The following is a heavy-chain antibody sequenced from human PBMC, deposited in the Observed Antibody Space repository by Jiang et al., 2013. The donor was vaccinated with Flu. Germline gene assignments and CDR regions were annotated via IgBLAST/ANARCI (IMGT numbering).Heavy chain of an antibody. CDR2: INPSGGSP. V-gene: IGHV1-46*03. D-gene: IGHD6-19*01. CDR1: GYTFTRHY. CDR3: ARGVARSGWYSFDY. J-gene: IGHJ4*02. Sequence: GAEVKKPGASVKLSCKASGYTFTRHYMHWVRQAPGQGLEWMGIINPSGGSPVYAQKFQDRVTVTRDTSTSTSTSTFYMELSSLRSEDTAVYYCARGVARSGWYSFDYWGQGTLVTVPS.